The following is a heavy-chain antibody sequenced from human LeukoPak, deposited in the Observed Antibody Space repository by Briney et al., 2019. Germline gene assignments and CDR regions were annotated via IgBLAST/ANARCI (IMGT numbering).Heavy chain of an antibody. Sequence: RVASVKVSCKVSGYTLTELSMHWVRQAPGKGLEWMGGFDPEDGETIYAQKFQGRVTMTEDTSTDTAYMELSSLRSEDTAVYYCARGALWTKIVDYWGQGTLVTVSS. CDR3: ARGALWTKIVDY. J-gene: IGHJ4*02. CDR1: GYTLTELS. V-gene: IGHV1-24*01. CDR2: FDPEDGET. D-gene: IGHD1-1*01.